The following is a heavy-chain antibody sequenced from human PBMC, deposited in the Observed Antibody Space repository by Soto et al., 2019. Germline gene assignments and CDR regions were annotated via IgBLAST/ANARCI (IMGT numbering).Heavy chain of an antibody. J-gene: IGHJ4*02. CDR1: GFTFSSYE. Sequence: GGSLRLSCAASGFTFSSYEMNWVRQAPGKGLEWVSYISSSGSTIYYADSVKGRFTISRDNAKNSLYLQMNSLRAEDTAVYYCAIICGGDCPVVYWGQGTLVTVSS. CDR2: ISSSGSTI. D-gene: IGHD2-21*02. V-gene: IGHV3-48*03. CDR3: AIICGGDCPVVY.